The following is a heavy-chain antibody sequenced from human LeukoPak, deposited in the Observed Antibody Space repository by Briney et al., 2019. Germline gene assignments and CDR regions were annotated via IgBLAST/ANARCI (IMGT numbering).Heavy chain of an antibody. CDR2: IYTSGST. CDR3: ARAPLFDY. J-gene: IGHJ4*02. CDR1: GCSISSYY. V-gene: IGHV4-4*09. Sequence: SETLSLTCTGSGCSISSYYWSWIRQPPGKGLEWIGYIYTSGSTNYNPSLKSRVTISVDTSKNQCSRKLSSVTAADTAVYYCARAPLFDYWGQGTLVTVSS.